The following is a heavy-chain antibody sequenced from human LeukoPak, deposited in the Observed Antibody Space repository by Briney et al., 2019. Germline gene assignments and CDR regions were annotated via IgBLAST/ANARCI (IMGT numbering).Heavy chain of an antibody. V-gene: IGHV1-18*01. J-gene: IGHJ5*02. Sequence: ASVNVSCKASGYTFTSYGISWVRQAPGQGLEWMGWISAYNGNTNYAQKLQGRVTMTTDTSTSTAYMELRSLRSDDTAVYYCAREETYYYGSGRRDNWFDPWGQGTLVTVSS. CDR1: GYTFTSYG. CDR3: AREETYYYGSGRRDNWFDP. D-gene: IGHD3-10*01. CDR2: ISAYNGNT.